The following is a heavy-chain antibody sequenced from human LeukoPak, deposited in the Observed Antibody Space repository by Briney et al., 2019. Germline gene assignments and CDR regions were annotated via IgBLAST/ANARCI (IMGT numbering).Heavy chain of an antibody. D-gene: IGHD6-13*01. V-gene: IGHV1-2*02. Sequence: GASVTVSCKASGYTFTGYYMHWLRQAPGQGLEWMGWINPDTGGTRYAQKFQGRVTMTRDTSISTAYMELSGLKSDDTAVYYCARNSIAAAGTVFDYWGQGTLVTVSS. CDR2: INPDTGGT. CDR3: ARNSIAAAGTVFDY. CDR1: GYTFTGYY. J-gene: IGHJ4*02.